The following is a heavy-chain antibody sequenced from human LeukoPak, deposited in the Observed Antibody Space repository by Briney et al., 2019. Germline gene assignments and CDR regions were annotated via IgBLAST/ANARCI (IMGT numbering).Heavy chain of an antibody. J-gene: IGHJ4*02. CDR2: INPNSGGT. Sequence: ASVKVSCKASGYTFTSYYMHWVRQAPGQGLEWMGWINPNSGGTNYAQKFQGRVTMTRDTSISTAYMELSRLRSDDTAVYYCARVREKGGIFTIWGQGTLVTVSS. D-gene: IGHD3-10*01. CDR1: GYTFTSYY. CDR3: ARVREKGGIFTI. V-gene: IGHV1-2*02.